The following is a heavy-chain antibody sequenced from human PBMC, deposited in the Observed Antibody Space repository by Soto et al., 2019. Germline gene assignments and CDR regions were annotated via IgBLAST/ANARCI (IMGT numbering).Heavy chain of an antibody. J-gene: IGHJ4*02. D-gene: IGHD2-2*01. CDR2: INPSGGST. Sequence: ASVKVSCKASGYTFTSYYMHWVRQAPGQGLEWMGIINPSGGSTSYAQKFQGRVTMTRGTSTSTVYMELSSLRSEDTAVYYCARERARPEFGCSSTSCPIDYWGQGTLVTVSS. CDR1: GYTFTSYY. CDR3: ARERARPEFGCSSTSCPIDY. V-gene: IGHV1-46*01.